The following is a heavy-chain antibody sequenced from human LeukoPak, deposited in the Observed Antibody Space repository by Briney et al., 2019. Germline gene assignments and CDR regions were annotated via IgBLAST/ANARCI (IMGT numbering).Heavy chain of an antibody. CDR3: AKRGVQQWLVDWYFDY. J-gene: IGHJ4*02. CDR1: GFTFYNYA. D-gene: IGHD6-19*01. Sequence: GGSLRLSCAASGFTFYNYAMSWVRQGPGKGLEWVSGISVSGGSTFYAESVKGRFTISRDNSKLYLQMNSLRAEDTAVYYCAKRGVQQWLVDWYFDYWGQGTLVTVSS. V-gene: IGHV3-23*01. CDR2: ISVSGGST.